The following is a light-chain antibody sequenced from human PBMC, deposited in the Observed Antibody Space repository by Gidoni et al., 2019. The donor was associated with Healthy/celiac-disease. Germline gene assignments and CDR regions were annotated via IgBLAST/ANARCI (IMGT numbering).Light chain of an antibody. CDR3: CSFAGSSYV. Sequence: QSALTQPRSVSGSPGQSVTISCTGTSSDVGGYNYVSWYQQHPGKAPKLMIYDVNKRPSGVPDRFSGSKSGNTASLTISGLQAEDEADYYCCSFAGSSYVFGTGTEVT. V-gene: IGLV2-11*01. CDR2: DVN. CDR1: SSDVGGYNY. J-gene: IGLJ1*01.